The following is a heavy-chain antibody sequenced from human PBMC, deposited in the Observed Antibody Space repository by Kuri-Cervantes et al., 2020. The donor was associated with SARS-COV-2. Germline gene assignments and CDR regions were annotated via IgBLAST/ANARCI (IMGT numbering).Heavy chain of an antibody. J-gene: IGHJ4*02. Sequence: LSLTCAASGFTFSSYEMNWVRQAPGKGLEWVSYISSSGSTIYYADSVKGRFTISRDNAKNPLYLQMNSLRAEDTAVYYCARPYDEGPTTPNWGQGTLVTVSS. CDR1: GFTFSSYE. CDR3: ARPYDEGPTTPN. CDR2: ISSSGSTI. V-gene: IGHV3-48*03. D-gene: IGHD3-22*01.